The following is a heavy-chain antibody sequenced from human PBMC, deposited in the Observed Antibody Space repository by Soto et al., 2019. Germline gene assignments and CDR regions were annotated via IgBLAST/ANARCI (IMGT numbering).Heavy chain of an antibody. D-gene: IGHD1-26*01. J-gene: IGHJ4*02. Sequence: QTGGSLRLSCVGSGFTFSTNYGLAWVRQARGKGLEWVSSISGSGDGIAYADSVKGRFTISTDSSKNTLYLQMNNLRADDTAVYFCAKKCRGSCPFDYWGQGTLVTVSS. V-gene: IGHV3-23*01. CDR3: AKKCRGSCPFDY. CDR2: ISGSGDGI. CDR1: GFTFSTNYG.